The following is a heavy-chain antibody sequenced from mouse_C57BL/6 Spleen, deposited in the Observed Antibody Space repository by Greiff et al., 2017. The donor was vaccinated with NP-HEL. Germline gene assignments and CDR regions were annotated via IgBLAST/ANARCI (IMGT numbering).Heavy chain of an antibody. D-gene: IGHD1-1*01. V-gene: IGHV1-82*01. CDR1: GYAFSSSW. CDR3: AKPNYYGSSYEFAY. CDR2: IYPGDGDT. Sequence: VQLQQSGPELVKPGASVKISCKASGYAFSSSWMNWVKQRPGKGLEWIGRIYPGDGDTNYNGKFKGKATLTADKSSSTAYMQLSSLTSEDSAVYFCAKPNYYGSSYEFAYWGQGTLVTVSA. J-gene: IGHJ3*01.